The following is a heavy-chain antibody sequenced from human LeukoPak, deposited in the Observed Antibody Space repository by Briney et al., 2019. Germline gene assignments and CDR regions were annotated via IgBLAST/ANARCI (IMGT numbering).Heavy chain of an antibody. J-gene: IGHJ4*02. V-gene: IGHV3-33*08. CDR1: GFTFSSYS. Sequence: SGGSLRLSCAASGFTFSSYSMNWVRQAPGKGLEWVAVIWYDGNNKYYADSVKGRFTISRDNSKNTLYLQMNSLRAEDTAVYYCARSTSSEYDIYHFDYWGQGTLVTVSS. D-gene: IGHD3-9*01. CDR3: ARSTSSEYDIYHFDY. CDR2: IWYDGNNK.